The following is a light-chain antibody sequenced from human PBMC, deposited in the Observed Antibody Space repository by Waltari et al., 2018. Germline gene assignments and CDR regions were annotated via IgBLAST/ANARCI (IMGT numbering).Light chain of an antibody. Sequence: SYVLTQPPSVSVAPGRTAKITCGEANIGTTGIHGYQRRPGQAPVLVVYDDVDRPSGIPERFSGSNSGNTATLTISGVDAGDEADYYCQVWDSSSDHSWVFGGGTKLTVL. V-gene: IGLV3-21*03. CDR1: NIGTTG. CDR2: DDV. CDR3: QVWDSSSDHSWV. J-gene: IGLJ3*02.